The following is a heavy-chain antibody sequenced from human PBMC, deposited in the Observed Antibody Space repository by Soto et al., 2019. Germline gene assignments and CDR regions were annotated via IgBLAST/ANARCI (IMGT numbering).Heavy chain of an antibody. D-gene: IGHD2-2*01. CDR2: TYYRSKWYN. CDR1: GDSVSSNSAA. CDR3: ARVGAIVVPAAMWAMGAFDI. J-gene: IGHJ3*02. V-gene: IGHV6-1*01. Sequence: QVQLQQSGPGLVKPSQTLSLTCAISGDSVSSNSAAWNWIRQSPSRGLEWLGRTYYRSKWYNDYAVSVKSRITINPDTSKNHFSLQLNSVTPEDTAVYYCARVGAIVVPAAMWAMGAFDIWGQGTMVTVSS.